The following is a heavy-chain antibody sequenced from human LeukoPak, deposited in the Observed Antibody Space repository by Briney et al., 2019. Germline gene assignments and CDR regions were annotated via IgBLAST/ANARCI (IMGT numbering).Heavy chain of an antibody. D-gene: IGHD2-2*01. Sequence: GASVKVSCKVSGYTLTELSMHWVRQAPGKGLEWMGGFDPEDGETIYAQKFQGRVTMTEDTSTDTAYMELSSLRSEDTAVYYCARADCSSTSCPPFQHWGQGTLVTVSS. J-gene: IGHJ1*01. CDR3: ARADCSSTSCPPFQH. CDR2: FDPEDGET. CDR1: GYTLTELS. V-gene: IGHV1-24*01.